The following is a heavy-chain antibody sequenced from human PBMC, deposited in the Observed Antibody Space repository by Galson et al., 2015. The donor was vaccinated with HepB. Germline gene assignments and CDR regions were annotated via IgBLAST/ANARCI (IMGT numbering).Heavy chain of an antibody. Sequence: SVKVSCKASGGTFSSYTISWVRQAPGQGLEWMGRIIPILGIANYAQKFQGRVTITADKSTSTAYMELSSLRSEDTAVYYCARDRWYSSSWHPYGMDVWGQGTTVTVSS. D-gene: IGHD6-13*01. CDR3: ARDRWYSSSWHPYGMDV. CDR2: IIPILGIA. J-gene: IGHJ6*02. CDR1: GGTFSSYT. V-gene: IGHV1-69*04.